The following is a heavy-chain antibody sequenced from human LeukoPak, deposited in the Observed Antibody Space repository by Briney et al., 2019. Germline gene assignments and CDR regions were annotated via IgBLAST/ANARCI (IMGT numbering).Heavy chain of an antibody. D-gene: IGHD1-26*01. Sequence: PRRSLRLSCTAYGSTPGAYAMSWDRQAQGKGREWEGFIRSKAYGGTPEYAASVKGRYTISRDDTKSIAYLQMNSLKTENTAVYYCTRDLPHAQSGSYEPGTWGQGTLVTVSS. CDR3: TRDLPHAQSGSYEPGT. J-gene: IGHJ5*02. CDR1: GSTPGAYA. CDR2: IRSKAYGGTP. V-gene: IGHV3-49*04.